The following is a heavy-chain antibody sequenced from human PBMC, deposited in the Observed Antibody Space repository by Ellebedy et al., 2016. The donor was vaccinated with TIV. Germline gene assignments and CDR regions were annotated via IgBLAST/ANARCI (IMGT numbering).Heavy chain of an antibody. D-gene: IGHD3-22*01. CDR3: AKGRGGGSDSSAPRYYFDY. CDR1: GFTFSSFA. Sequence: PGGSLRLSCAASGFTFSSFAMTWVRQAPGKGLEWVSTISHTGTRTYYTDSVEGRFIISRDTSKKRLYLQMNGLRAEDTAIYYCAKGRGGGSDSSAPRYYFDYWGLGTLVTVSS. CDR2: ISHTGTRT. V-gene: IGHV3-23*01. J-gene: IGHJ4*02.